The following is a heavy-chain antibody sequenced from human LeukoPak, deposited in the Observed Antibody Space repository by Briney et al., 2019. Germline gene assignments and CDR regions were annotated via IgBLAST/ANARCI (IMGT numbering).Heavy chain of an antibody. D-gene: IGHD3-3*01. Sequence: SVQVPCKASGGAFISGAICWLRQEPGQGLEWMGGVIPVFGTANYAQKFQGRVTISADESTSPVYMELSSLTSEDTAVYYCARGDYDAGPGTNGYMDVWGKGTTVTVSS. CDR3: ARGDYDAGPGTNGYMDV. J-gene: IGHJ6*03. CDR1: GGAFISGA. V-gene: IGHV1-69*01. CDR2: VIPVFGTA.